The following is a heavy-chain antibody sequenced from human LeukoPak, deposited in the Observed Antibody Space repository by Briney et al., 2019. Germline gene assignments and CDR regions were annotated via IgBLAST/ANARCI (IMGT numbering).Heavy chain of an antibody. D-gene: IGHD5-18*01. CDR3: AREGYSYSPGDY. J-gene: IGHJ4*02. CDR1: GGSFSGCY. V-gene: IGHV4-34*01. CDR2: IYHIGRT. Sequence: KSSETLSLTCAVYGGSFSGCYWSWIRQPPGKGLEWIGEIYHIGRTNYNPSLKSRVSISIDKSKNQFSLKLNSVTAADTAVYYCAREGYSYSPGDYWGQGTLVTVSS.